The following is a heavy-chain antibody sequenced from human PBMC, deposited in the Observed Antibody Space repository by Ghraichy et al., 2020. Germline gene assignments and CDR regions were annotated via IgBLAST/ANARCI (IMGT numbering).Heavy chain of an antibody. CDR3: ATGLSSSWYSGFDY. J-gene: IGHJ4*02. CDR1: GGSISSYY. Sequence: SETLSLTCTVSGGSISSYYWSWIRQPAGKGLEWIGRIYTSGSTNYNPSLKSRVTMSVDTSKNQFSLKLSSVTAADTAVYYCATGLSSSWYSGFDYWGQGTLVTVSS. V-gene: IGHV4-4*07. D-gene: IGHD6-13*01. CDR2: IYTSGST.